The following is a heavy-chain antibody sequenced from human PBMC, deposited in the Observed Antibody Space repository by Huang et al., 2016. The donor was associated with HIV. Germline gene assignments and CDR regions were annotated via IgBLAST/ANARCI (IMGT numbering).Heavy chain of an antibody. CDR3: ARGWLQLWYLAD. Sequence: QVQLVQSGPEVKSPGASVTVTCKASGYTFTNFAVLWVRQAPGQRPEWLGWRNAGTGDTNYSQKFQGRVTISRDTSTSTAYLELSSLSSEDTAIYFCARGWLQLWYLADWGQGSLVTVSS. J-gene: IGHJ4*02. V-gene: IGHV1-3*01. D-gene: IGHD5-12*01. CDR1: GYTFTNFA. CDR2: RNAGTGDT.